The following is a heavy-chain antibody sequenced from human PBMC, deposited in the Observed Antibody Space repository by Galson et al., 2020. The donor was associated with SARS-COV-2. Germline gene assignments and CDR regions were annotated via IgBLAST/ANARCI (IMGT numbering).Heavy chain of an antibody. Sequence: GESLKISCAVSGFSVSDNFMTWVRQAPGKGLEWVSLIYIGGDTYYADSVKGRFAISRDSSENTLLLQMNNLRAEDTAVYYCVKGSGYYDYWGQGTRVTVSS. CDR1: GFSVSDNF. D-gene: IGHD3-22*01. V-gene: IGHV3-53*01. CDR3: VKGSGYYDY. J-gene: IGHJ4*02. CDR2: IYIGGDT.